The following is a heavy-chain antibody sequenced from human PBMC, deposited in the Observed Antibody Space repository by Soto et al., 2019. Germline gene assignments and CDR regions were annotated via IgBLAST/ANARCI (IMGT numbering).Heavy chain of an antibody. D-gene: IGHD2-15*01. CDR3: ARVGCSGGSCYSEHDYYYGMDV. J-gene: IGHJ6*02. CDR1: GGTFSSYA. CDR2: IIPIFGTA. Sequence: QVQLVQSGAEVKKPGSSVKVSCKASGGTFSSYAISWVRQAPGQGLEWMGGIIPIFGTANYAQKFQGRVTITAEESTSTAYMELSSLRSEDTAVYYCARVGCSGGSCYSEHDYYYGMDVWGQGTTVTVSS. V-gene: IGHV1-69*12.